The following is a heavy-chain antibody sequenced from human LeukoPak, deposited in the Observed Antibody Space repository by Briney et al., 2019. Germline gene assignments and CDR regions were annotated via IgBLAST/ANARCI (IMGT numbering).Heavy chain of an antibody. CDR3: ARGLRLGELSFSHFDY. V-gene: IGHV5-51*01. CDR2: IFPGDSYT. CDR1: GYNFANYG. Sequence: GESLKISCKGSGYNFANYGVGWVRQMPGKGLEWMGIIFPGDSYTRYSPSFQGQVTFSADKSISIAYLQLSSLQASDTAIYYCARGLRLGELSFSHFDYGGQGTRVTVSS. D-gene: IGHD3-16*02. J-gene: IGHJ4*02.